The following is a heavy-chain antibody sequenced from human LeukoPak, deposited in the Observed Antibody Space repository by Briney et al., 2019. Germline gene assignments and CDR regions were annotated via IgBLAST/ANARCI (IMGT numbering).Heavy chain of an antibody. V-gene: IGHV4-34*01. CDR1: GGSFSGYY. J-gene: IGHJ4*02. Sequence: ETLSLTCAAYGGSFSGYYWSWIRQPPGKGLEWIGEINHSGSTNYNPSLKSRVTISVDTSKNQFSLKLSSVTAADTAVYYCARSQWLETYYFDYWGQGTLVTVSS. CDR3: ARSQWLETYYFDY. D-gene: IGHD6-19*01. CDR2: INHSGST.